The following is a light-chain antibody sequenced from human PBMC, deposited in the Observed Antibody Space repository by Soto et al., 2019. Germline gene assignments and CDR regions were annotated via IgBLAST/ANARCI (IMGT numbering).Light chain of an antibody. CDR3: QQCGSSPET. V-gene: IGKV3-20*01. CDR2: GAS. Sequence: DIVLTQSPGTPSWSPGQRATLSCRASQSISSSFLAWYQQKPGQAPRLLIYGASSRATGIPDRFSGSGSGTDFTLTISRLEPEDFAVYYCQQCGSSPETFGQGTKV. J-gene: IGKJ1*01. CDR1: QSISSSF.